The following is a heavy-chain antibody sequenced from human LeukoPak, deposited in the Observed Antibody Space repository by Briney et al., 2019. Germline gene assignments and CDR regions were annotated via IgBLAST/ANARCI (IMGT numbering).Heavy chain of an antibody. V-gene: IGHV3-30-3*01. J-gene: IGHJ6*02. Sequence: PGGSLRLSCAASGFTFSSYAMHWVRQAPGKGLEWVAFTSYDASSKYYADSVKGRFTISKDNSNNTLSLQMNSLRAEDTAVYYCAKDLSPLYYYYGMDVWGQGTTVTVSS. CDR1: GFTFSSYA. CDR3: AKDLSPLYYYYGMDV. CDR2: TSYDASSK.